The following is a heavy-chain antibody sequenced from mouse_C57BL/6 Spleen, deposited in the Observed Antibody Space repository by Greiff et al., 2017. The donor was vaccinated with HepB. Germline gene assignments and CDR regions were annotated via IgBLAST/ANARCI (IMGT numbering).Heavy chain of an antibody. CDR2: IDPETGGT. V-gene: IGHV1-15*01. CDR1: GYTFTDYE. D-gene: IGHD5-5*01. J-gene: IGHJ2*01. Sequence: QVQLQQSGAELVRPGASVTLSCKASGYTFTDYEMHWVKQTPVHGLEWIGAIDPETGGTAYNQKFKGKAILTADKSSSTAYMELRSLTSEDSAVYYCTTTPLGYWGQGTTLTASS. CDR3: TTTPLGY.